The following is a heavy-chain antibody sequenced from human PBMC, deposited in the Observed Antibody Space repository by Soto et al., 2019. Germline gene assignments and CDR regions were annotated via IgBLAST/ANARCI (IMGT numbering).Heavy chain of an antibody. CDR3: ARAPNYHDNRMRPH. Sequence: EVQLVESGGGLVPPGGSLRLSCAVSGFTFNNYEMNWVRQAPGKGPEWVAYISSGGGTRYYAESVKGRFTISRDNAKNTLYLQMNSLRAEDTAVYYCARAPNYHDNRMRPHWDQGTMVIVSS. D-gene: IGHD3-22*01. V-gene: IGHV3-48*03. J-gene: IGHJ3*01. CDR1: GFTFNNYE. CDR2: ISSGGGTR.